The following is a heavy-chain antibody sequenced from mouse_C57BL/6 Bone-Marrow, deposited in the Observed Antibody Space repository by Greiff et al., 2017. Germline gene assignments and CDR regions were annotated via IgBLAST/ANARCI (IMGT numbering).Heavy chain of an antibody. CDR3: ARRADGYYDWYFDV. V-gene: IGHV2-2*01. CDR1: GFSLTSYG. D-gene: IGHD2-3*01. J-gene: IGHJ1*03. Sequence: VQLQQSGPGLVQPSQSLSITCTVSGFSLTSYGVHWVRQSPGKGLEWLGVIWSGGSTDYNAAFISRLSISKDNSKSQVFFKMNSLQADDTAIYYCARRADGYYDWYFDVWGTGTTVTVSS. CDR2: IWSGGST.